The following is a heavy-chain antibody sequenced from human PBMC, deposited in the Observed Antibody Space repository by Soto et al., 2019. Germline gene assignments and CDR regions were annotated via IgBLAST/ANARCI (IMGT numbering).Heavy chain of an antibody. CDR3: ARGSDPNAFDI. V-gene: IGHV1-69*02. CDR1: GGTFSSYT. CDR2: IIPILGIA. Sequence: SVKVSCKASGGTFSSYTISWVRQAPGQGLEWMGRIIPILGIANYAQKFQGRVTITADKSTSTAYMELSSLRSEDTAVYYCARGSDPNAFDIWGQGTMVTVSS. J-gene: IGHJ3*02.